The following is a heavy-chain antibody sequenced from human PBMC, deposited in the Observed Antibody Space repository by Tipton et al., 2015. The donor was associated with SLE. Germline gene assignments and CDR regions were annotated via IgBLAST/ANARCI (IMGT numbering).Heavy chain of an antibody. Sequence: SSGGYYWSWIRQHPGKGLEWVSGISWNSGSIGYADSVKGRFTISRDNAKNSLYLQMNSLRAEDTALYYCAKDMDSSGWLGAFDIWGQGTMVTVSS. J-gene: IGHJ3*02. CDR2: ISWNSGSI. D-gene: IGHD6-19*01. V-gene: IGHV3-9*01. CDR1: SSGGYY. CDR3: AKDMDSSGWLGAFDI.